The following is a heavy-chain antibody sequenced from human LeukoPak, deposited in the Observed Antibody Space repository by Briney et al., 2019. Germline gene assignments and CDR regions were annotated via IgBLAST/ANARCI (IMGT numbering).Heavy chain of an antibody. D-gene: IGHD2-2*01. CDR3: ARDEPDGGSAS. CDR1: GFNFNTYG. CDR2: ISSSSSTI. Sequence: GGSLRLSCAASGFNFNTYGMTWVRQPPGKGLEWVSYISSSSSTIFYGDSVKGRFTISRDNAKSSLYLQMNSLRAEDTAVYYCARDEPDGGSASWGQGTLVTVSS. V-gene: IGHV3-48*01. J-gene: IGHJ4*02.